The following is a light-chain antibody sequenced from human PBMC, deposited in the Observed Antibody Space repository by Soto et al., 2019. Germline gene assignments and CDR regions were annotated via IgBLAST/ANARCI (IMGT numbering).Light chain of an antibody. CDR1: SSDVGGYNY. J-gene: IGLJ1*01. V-gene: IGLV2-14*01. CDR3: SSYTSSSTYV. CDR2: DVS. Sequence: QSALTQPASVSASPGQSITISCTGTSSDVGGYNYVSWYQQHPGKAPIVMIYDVSNRPSGVSNRFSGSKSGNTAFLIIFGLQAEDEADYYCSSYTSSSTYVFGTGTKLTVL.